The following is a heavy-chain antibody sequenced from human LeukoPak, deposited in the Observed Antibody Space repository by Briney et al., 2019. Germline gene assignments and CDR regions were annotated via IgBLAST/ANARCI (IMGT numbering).Heavy chain of an antibody. D-gene: IGHD5-24*01. J-gene: IGHJ3*02. CDR1: GFTFSSYA. Sequence: GGSLRLSCGASGFTFSSYAMTWVRQAPGKGLEWVSGISGSGGYIYYADSLKGRFTISRDNAKNSLYLQMNSLRAEDTALYYCARGRRDGYNLIDAFDIWGQGTMVTVSS. V-gene: IGHV3-21*01. CDR2: ISGSGGYI. CDR3: ARGRRDGYNLIDAFDI.